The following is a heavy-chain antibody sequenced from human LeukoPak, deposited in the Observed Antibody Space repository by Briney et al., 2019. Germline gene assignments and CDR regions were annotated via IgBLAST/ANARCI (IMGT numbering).Heavy chain of an antibody. CDR3: ARHPPSYYDSSGYENWFDP. D-gene: IGHD3-22*01. CDR2: IYPGDSDT. Sequence: GESLKISCKGSGYSFTSHWIGWVRQMPGKGLEWMGIIYPGDSDTRYSPSFQGQVTISADKSISTAYLQWSSLKASDTAMYYCARHPPSYYDSSGYENWFDPWGQGTLVTVSS. V-gene: IGHV5-51*01. CDR1: GYSFTSHW. J-gene: IGHJ5*02.